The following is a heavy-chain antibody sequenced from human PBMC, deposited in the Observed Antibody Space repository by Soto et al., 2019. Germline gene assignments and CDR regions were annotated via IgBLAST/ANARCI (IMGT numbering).Heavy chain of an antibody. V-gene: IGHV1-8*01. CDR1: GSTFTSYD. CDR3: ARWIDGYYCYGMDG. J-gene: IGHJ6*02. CDR2: MNPNSGNT. D-gene: IGHD2-2*03. Sequence: QVQLVQSGAEVKKPGASVKVSCKASGSTFTSYDINWVRQATGQGLEWMGWMNPNSGNTGYAQKFQGRVTMTRNTSISTAYMELSSLRSEDAAVYFCARWIDGYYCYGMDGWGQGTTVSVSS.